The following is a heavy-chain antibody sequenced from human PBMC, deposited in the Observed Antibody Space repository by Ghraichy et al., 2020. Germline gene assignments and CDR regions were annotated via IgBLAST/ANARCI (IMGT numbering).Heavy chain of an antibody. D-gene: IGHD1-26*01. CDR1: GFIFSGYA. CDR3: AKDRRVGGSQHYADH. V-gene: IGHV3-30*18. J-gene: IGHJ4*02. CDR2: ISSDGSRE. Sequence: GGSLRLSCEASGFIFSGYAMHWVRQAPGKGLEWVAVISSDGSREYYGDSVKGRFTISRDNSKRALYLQMNSLRANDTAVYYCAKDRRVGGSQHYADHWGQGTLVTVRS.